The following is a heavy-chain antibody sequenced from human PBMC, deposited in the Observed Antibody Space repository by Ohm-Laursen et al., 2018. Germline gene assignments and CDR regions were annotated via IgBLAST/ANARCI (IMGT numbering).Heavy chain of an antibody. V-gene: IGHV1-46*01. CDR3: ASSPPNYYDSSGPFDY. D-gene: IGHD3-22*01. CDR1: GYTFTSYY. J-gene: IGHJ4*02. Sequence: GASVKVSCKASGYTFTSYYMHWVRQAPGQGLEWMGIINPSGGSTSYAQKFQGRVTMTRDTSTSTAYMELSSLRSEDTAVYYCASSPPNYYDSSGPFDYWGQGTLVTVSS. CDR2: INPSGGST.